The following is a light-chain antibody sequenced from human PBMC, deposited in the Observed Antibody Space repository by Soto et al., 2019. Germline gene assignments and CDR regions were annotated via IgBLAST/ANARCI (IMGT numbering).Light chain of an antibody. J-gene: IGKJ1*01. CDR1: QGINNY. CDR2: TAS. CDR3: QKYNGAPQT. Sequence: DIQMTQSPSSLSASVGDRVTITCRASQGINNYLAWNQQKPGKVPKLLIYTASTLQSGVPSRFSGSGSGTVFTFTISSLQPEDVATYYCQKYNGAPQTFGQGTKVDIK. V-gene: IGKV1-27*01.